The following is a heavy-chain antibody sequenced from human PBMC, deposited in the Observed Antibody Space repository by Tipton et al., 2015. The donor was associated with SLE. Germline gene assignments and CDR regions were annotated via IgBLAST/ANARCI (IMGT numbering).Heavy chain of an antibody. J-gene: IGHJ4*02. CDR1: GLTFSTYS. V-gene: IGHV3-30*14. Sequence: RSLRLSCAASGLTFSTYSMHWVRQAPGKGLEWVAVISFDGSNTYYADSVKGRFTISRDNSKNTLYLQMNSLRAEDTAVYYCARGALVAAVFDYWGQGTLVTVSS. CDR3: ARGALVAAVFDY. D-gene: IGHD1-26*01. CDR2: ISFDGSNT.